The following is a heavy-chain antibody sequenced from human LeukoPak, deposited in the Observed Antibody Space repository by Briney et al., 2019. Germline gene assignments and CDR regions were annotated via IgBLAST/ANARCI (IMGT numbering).Heavy chain of an antibody. CDR1: GFTFSSYA. CDR3: AKESTVTPGNVNWFDF. J-gene: IGHJ5*01. V-gene: IGHV3-23*01. CDR2: ISGSGGST. Sequence: GGSLRLSCAASGFTFSSYAMSWVRQAPGKGLEWVSAISGSGGSTYYADSVKGRFTISRDNSKNKMNLQMKSLRAEDTAVYYCAKESTVTPGNVNWFDFWGQGTLVTVSS. D-gene: IGHD4-17*01.